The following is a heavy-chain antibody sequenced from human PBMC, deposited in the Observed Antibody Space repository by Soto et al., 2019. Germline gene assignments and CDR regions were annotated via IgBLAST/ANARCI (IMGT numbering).Heavy chain of an antibody. CDR2: IFHSGST. Sequence: SETLSLTCSVSGASTDSSHCRHWVRQTPGKGLEWIGEIFHSGSTTYNPSLESRVTMSVDRSKNQFSLHLNSVTAADTACYYCARAPGAGPWYIDYWGHGTLVT. V-gene: IGHV4-4*02. CDR3: ARAPGAGPWYIDY. D-gene: IGHD6-19*01. CDR1: GASTDSSHC. J-gene: IGHJ4*01.